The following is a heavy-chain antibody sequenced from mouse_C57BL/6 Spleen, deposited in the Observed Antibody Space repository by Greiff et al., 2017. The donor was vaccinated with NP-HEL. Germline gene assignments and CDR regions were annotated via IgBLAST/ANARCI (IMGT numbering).Heavy chain of an antibody. CDR2: IDPSDSET. J-gene: IGHJ3*01. CDR3: ARGVITTVEGAWFAY. V-gene: IGHV1-52*01. Sequence: QVQLQQPGAELVRPGSSVKLSCKASGYTFTSYWMHWVKQRPIQGLEWIGNIDPSDSETHYNQKFKGKSTLTVDKSSSTAYMQLSSLTSEDSAVYYCARGVITTVEGAWFAYWGQGTLVTVSA. D-gene: IGHD1-1*01. CDR1: GYTFTSYW.